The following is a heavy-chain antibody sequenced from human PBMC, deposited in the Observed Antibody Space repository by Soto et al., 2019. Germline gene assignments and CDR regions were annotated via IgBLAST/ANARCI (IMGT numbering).Heavy chain of an antibody. CDR1: GYSFSRYW. Sequence: GESLKISCKGSGYSFSRYWIAWVRPTPGKGLEWMGLIYPGDSDTRYSPSFQGQVTISADKSITTAYLQWSSLKASDTAIYYCARDTFSGDSSGPHYWGQGTLVTVSS. CDR3: ARDTFSGDSSGPHY. D-gene: IGHD3-22*01. CDR2: IYPGDSDT. V-gene: IGHV5-51*01. J-gene: IGHJ4*02.